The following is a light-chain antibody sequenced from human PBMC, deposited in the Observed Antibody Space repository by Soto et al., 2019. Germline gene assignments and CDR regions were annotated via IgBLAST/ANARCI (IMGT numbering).Light chain of an antibody. V-gene: IGLV1-47*01. CDR1: SSNIGSNY. CDR2: RNN. J-gene: IGLJ2*01. CDR3: AAWDDSLSAVV. Sequence: QSVLTQPPSASGTPGQRVTISCSGSSSNIGSNYVYWYQQLPGTAPKLLIYRNNQRHSGVPDRFSGSKSGTSASLAISGLRSEDEADSYCAAWDDSLSAVVFGGGTKLTVL.